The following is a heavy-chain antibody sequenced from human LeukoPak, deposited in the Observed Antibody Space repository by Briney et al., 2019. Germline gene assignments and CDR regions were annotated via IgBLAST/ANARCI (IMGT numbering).Heavy chain of an antibody. CDR1: GGSISSYY. D-gene: IGHD3-3*01. J-gene: IGHJ4*02. CDR2: IYTSGST. CDR3: ARGNYDFWSGPLAYYFDY. V-gene: IGHV4-4*07. Sequence: SETLSLTCTVSGGSISSYYWSWIRQPAGKGLEWIGRIYTSGSTNYNPSLKSRVTMSVDTSKNQFSLKLSSVTAADTAVYYCARGNYDFWSGPLAYYFDYWGQGTLVTVSS.